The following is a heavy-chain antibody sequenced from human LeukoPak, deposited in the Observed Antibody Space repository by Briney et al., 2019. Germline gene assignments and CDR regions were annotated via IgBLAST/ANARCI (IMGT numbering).Heavy chain of an antibody. V-gene: IGHV4-59*01. CDR2: IYYSGST. D-gene: IGHD2-15*01. Sequence: SETLSLTCAVYGGSFSSYYWTWIRQPPGKGLEWIGYIYYSGSTNYNPSLKSRLTISMDTSKKQLSLKLSSVTAADTAVYYCATSLRPYYFAHWGQGTLVTVSS. J-gene: IGHJ4*02. CDR1: GGSFSSYY. CDR3: ATSLRPYYFAH.